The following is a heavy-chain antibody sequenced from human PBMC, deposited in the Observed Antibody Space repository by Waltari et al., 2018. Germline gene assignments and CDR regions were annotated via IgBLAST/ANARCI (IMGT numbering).Heavy chain of an antibody. V-gene: IGHV4-30-4*08. J-gene: IGHJ3*02. CDR2: IYYSGST. Sequence: QVQLQESGPGLVKPSQTLSLTCTVSGGSISSGDYYWSWIRQPPRKGLEWIGYIYYSGSTYYNPPLKSRFTISVDTSKNQFSLKLSSVTAADTAVYYCVVQGVIRSGWGPDAFDIWGQGTMVTVSS. D-gene: IGHD3-10*01. CDR3: VVQGVIRSGWGPDAFDI. CDR1: GGSISSGDYY.